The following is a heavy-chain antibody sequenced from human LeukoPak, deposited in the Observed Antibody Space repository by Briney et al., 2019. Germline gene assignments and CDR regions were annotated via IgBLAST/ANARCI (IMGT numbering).Heavy chain of an antibody. CDR2: ISSSSSTI. CDR3: ARRPYSTGWYVDY. D-gene: IGHD6-19*01. CDR1: GFTFSSYN. V-gene: IGHV3-48*01. J-gene: IGHJ4*02. Sequence: PGGSLRLSCAASGFTFSSYNMNWVRQAPGKGLEWVSYISSSSSTIYYADSVKGRFTISRGNAKNSLYLQMNSLRAEDTAVYYCARRPYSTGWYVDYWGQGTLVTVSS.